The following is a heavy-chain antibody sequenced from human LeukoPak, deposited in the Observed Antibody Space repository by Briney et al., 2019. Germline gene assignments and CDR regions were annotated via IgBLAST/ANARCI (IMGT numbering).Heavy chain of an antibody. CDR2: ISSSSSYI. CDR3: ARGDSSGWSPDPYYYYGMDV. D-gene: IGHD6-19*01. CDR1: GFTFSSYS. Sequence: VGSLRPSRAASGFTFSSYSMNWVRQAPGPGLEWVSSISSSSSYIYYADSVKGRFTISRDNAKNSLYLQMNSLRAEDTAVYYCARGDSSGWSPDPYYYYGMDVWGQGTTVTVSS. V-gene: IGHV3-21*01. J-gene: IGHJ6*02.